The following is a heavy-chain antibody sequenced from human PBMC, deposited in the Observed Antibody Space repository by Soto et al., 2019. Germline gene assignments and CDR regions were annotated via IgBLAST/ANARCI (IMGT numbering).Heavy chain of an antibody. J-gene: IGHJ4*02. CDR2: ISGSAGST. V-gene: IGHV3-23*01. CDR3: AKISGFYYAVADY. Sequence: GGSLRLSCAASGLNFSTYAMSWVRQAPGKGLEWVSTISGSAGSTYHADSVEGRFTISRDSSKNTLYLQMNSLRAEDTAVYYCAKISGFYYAVADYWGQGTLVTVSS. CDR1: GLNFSTYA. D-gene: IGHD3-22*01.